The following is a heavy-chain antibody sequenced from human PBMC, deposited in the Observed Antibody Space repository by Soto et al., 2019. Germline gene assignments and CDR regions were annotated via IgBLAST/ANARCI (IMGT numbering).Heavy chain of an antibody. CDR3: AKGDSSGYFEVSVIDY. D-gene: IGHD3-22*01. V-gene: IGHV3-9*01. CDR1: GFTFDDYA. J-gene: IGHJ4*02. Sequence: PGGSLRLSCAASGFTFDDYAMHWVRQAPGKGLEWVSGISWYSGSIGYADSVKGRFTISRDNAKNSLYLQMNSLRAEDTALYYCAKGDSSGYFEVSVIDYWGQGTLVTV. CDR2: ISWYSGSI.